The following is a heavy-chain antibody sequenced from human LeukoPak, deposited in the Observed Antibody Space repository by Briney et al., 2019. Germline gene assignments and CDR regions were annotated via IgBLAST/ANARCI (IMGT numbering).Heavy chain of an antibody. CDR1: GDSVSSNSVT. CDR3: ARRLTQYDCFDP. CDR2: TYYRSTWYN. Sequence: SQTLSLTCAISGDSVSSNSVTWNWIRQSPSRGLEWLGRTYYRSTWYNDYAVSVRGRITVNPDTSKNQFSLHLNSVTLEDTAVYYCARRLTQYDCFDPWGQGILVTVSS. D-gene: IGHD2-2*01. V-gene: IGHV6-1*01. J-gene: IGHJ5*02.